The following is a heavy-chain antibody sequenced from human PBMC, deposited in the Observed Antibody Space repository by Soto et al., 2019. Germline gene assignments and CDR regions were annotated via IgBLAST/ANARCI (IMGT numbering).Heavy chain of an antibody. CDR1: GFTFSSYS. Sequence: EVQLVESGGGLVQPGGSLRLSCAASGFTFSSYSMNWVRQAPGKGLEWVSYISSSSSTIYYAASVKGRFTISRDNAKNSLYLQMNSLRDDDTAVYYCARVFYSVAGTGGLDYWGQGTLVTVSS. CDR2: ISSSSSTI. D-gene: IGHD6-19*01. J-gene: IGHJ4*02. V-gene: IGHV3-48*02. CDR3: ARVFYSVAGTGGLDY.